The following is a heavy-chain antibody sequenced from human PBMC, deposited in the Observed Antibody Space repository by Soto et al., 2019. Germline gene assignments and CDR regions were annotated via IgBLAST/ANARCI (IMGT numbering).Heavy chain of an antibody. V-gene: IGHV3-7*01. Sequence: EVQLVESGGGLVQPGGSLRLPCAASEFTFDKYYMTWVRQAPGKGPEWVANIKPDGSEQYYVDSVKGRFTTSRDNANTSLYLQMNSLRAEDTAVYFCARGNWNYYYGFDVWGQGTTVTVSS. CDR3: ARGNWNYYYGFDV. CDR2: IKPDGSEQ. D-gene: IGHD1-20*01. CDR1: EFTFDKYY. J-gene: IGHJ6*02.